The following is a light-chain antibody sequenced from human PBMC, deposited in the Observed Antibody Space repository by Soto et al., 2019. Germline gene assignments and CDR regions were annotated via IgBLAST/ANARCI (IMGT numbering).Light chain of an antibody. V-gene: IGKV3-11*01. Sequence: EIVLTQSPATLSLSPGERATLSCRASQSVSSYLAWYQQKPGQAPRLLIYDASNRATGIPARFSGSASGTDLPLTIITLEPQVFAFYYCDQRNYWPSCFGPASKVVFK. CDR3: DQRNYWPSC. J-gene: IGKJ3*01. CDR1: QSVSSY. CDR2: DAS.